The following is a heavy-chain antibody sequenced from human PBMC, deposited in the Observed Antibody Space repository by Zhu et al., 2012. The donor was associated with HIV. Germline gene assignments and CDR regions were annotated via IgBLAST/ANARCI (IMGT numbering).Heavy chain of an antibody. V-gene: IGHV3-48*01. Sequence: EAQLVESGGGLVQPGGSLRLSCGASGFSIDKYNMNWVRQAPGKGLEWVSYISYGSSTKYYADSVKGRFTISRDNAKNSLYLQMNSLRAEDTAMYFSSTAWPFDYWGQGTLVTVSS. CDR2: ISYGSSTK. J-gene: IGHJ4*02. CDR3: STAWPFDY. CDR1: GFSIDKYN.